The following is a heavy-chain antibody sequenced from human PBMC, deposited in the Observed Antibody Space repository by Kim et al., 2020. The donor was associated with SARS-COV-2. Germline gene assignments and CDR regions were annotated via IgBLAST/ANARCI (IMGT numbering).Heavy chain of an antibody. CDR3: ARPMVRGKTDAFDI. CDR1: GYSFTSYG. CDR2: ISAYNGNT. J-gene: IGHJ3*02. V-gene: IGHV1-18*01. D-gene: IGHD3-10*01. Sequence: ASVKVSCKASGYSFTSYGISWVRQAPGQGLEWMGWISAYNGNTNYAQKLEGRVTMTTDTSTSTAYMELRSLRSDDTAVYYCARPMVRGKTDAFDIWGQGTMVTVSS.